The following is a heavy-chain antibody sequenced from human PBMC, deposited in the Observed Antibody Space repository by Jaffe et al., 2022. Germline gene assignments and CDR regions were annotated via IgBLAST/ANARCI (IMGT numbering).Heavy chain of an antibody. CDR1: GFTFSTYS. Sequence: EVQLVESGGDLVQPGGSLRLSCVASGFTFSTYSMNWVRQAPGKGLEWFSYISSNGNTKDYADPVKGRFTISRDNAKNSLYLQMNSLRDDDTAVYYCVRDYDWVFDYWGQGTLVTVSS. V-gene: IGHV3-48*02. D-gene: IGHD1-1*01. CDR3: VRDYDWVFDY. CDR2: ISSNGNTK. J-gene: IGHJ4*02.